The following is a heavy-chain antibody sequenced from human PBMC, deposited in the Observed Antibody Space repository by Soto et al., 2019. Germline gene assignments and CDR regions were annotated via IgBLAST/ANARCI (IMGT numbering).Heavy chain of an antibody. CDR1: GFSFGSYA. Sequence: GVSLILSCVASGFSFGSYALTWVRQAPGKGLEWVSTISGSDGKTFYADAVKGRFSISRDISQSTLYLQMNSLRADDTAIYYCARWSYLDDWGQGTRVTVTS. D-gene: IGHD3-3*01. CDR3: ARWSYLDD. V-gene: IGHV3-23*01. CDR2: ISGSDGKT. J-gene: IGHJ4*02.